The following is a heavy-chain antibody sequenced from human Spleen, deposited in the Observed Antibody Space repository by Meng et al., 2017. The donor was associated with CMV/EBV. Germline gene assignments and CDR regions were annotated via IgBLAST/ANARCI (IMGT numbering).Heavy chain of an antibody. CDR2: ISNDGSNK. J-gene: IGHJ4*02. D-gene: IGHD3-22*01. Sequence: TVSSYGMHWVRQAPGKGLEWVAVISNDGSNKYYADSVKGRFTISRDNSKNTLYLQMNSLRAEDTAVYYCAKSYYYDSSGYYYFDYWGQGTLVTVSS. V-gene: IGHV3-30*18. CDR3: AKSYYYDSSGYYYFDY. CDR1: TVSSYG.